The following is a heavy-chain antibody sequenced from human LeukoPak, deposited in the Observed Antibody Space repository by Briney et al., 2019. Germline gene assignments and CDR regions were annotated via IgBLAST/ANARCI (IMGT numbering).Heavy chain of an antibody. CDR1: GFTFSSYA. J-gene: IGHJ4*02. CDR2: ISGSGGST. V-gene: IGHV3-23*01. CDR3: AKGAHYYDSSGYAIERYYFDY. D-gene: IGHD3-22*01. Sequence: GGSLRLSCAASGFTFSSYAMSWVRQAPGKGLEWVSAISGSGGSTYYADSVKGRFTISRDNSKNTLYLQMNRLRAEDTAVYYCAKGAHYYDSSGYAIERYYFDYWGQGTLVTVSS.